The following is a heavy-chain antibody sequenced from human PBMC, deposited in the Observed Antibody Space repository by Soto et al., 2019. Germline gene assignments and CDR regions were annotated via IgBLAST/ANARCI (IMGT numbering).Heavy chain of an antibody. CDR3: AVLSTTAHFDL. D-gene: IGHD1-26*01. J-gene: IGHJ4*02. CDR1: GFTFTDYT. CDR2: ISSTDSYI. Sequence: XECLRLSCSASGFTFTDYTSNWVRQAPGKGLEWVSSISSTDSYIYYADSVKGRFTISRDNANNSLYLHMNSLRVEDTAVYYCAVLSTTAHFDLWGQGTLVTVSS. V-gene: IGHV3-21*01.